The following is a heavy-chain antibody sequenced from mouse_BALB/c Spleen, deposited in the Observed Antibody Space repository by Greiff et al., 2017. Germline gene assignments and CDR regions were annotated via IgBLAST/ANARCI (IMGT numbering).Heavy chain of an antibody. CDR2: ISSGSSTI. D-gene: IGHD1-2*01. J-gene: IGHJ4*01. V-gene: IGHV5-17*02. CDR3: ASGLLRPYYAMDY. CDR1: GFTFSSFG. Sequence: EVKLMESGGGLVQPGGSRKLSCAASGFTFSSFGMHWVRQAPEKGLEWVAYISSGSSTIYYADTVKGRFTISRDNPKNTLFLQMTSLRSEDTAMYYCASGLLRPYYAMDYWGQGTSVTVSS.